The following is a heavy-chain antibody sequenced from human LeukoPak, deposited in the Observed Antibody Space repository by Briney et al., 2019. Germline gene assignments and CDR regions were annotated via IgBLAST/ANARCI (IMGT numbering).Heavy chain of an antibody. CDR1: GYIFTGYY. D-gene: IGHD3-22*01. CDR2: IIPIFGTA. V-gene: IGHV1-69*13. J-gene: IGHJ4*02. Sequence: ASVKVSCKASGYIFTGYYMHWVRQAPGQGLEWMGGIIPIFGTANYAQKFQGRVTITADESTSTAYMELSSLRSEDTAVYYCASQHAQYYYDSSGYYYENWGQGTLVTVSS. CDR3: ASQHAQYYYDSSGYYYEN.